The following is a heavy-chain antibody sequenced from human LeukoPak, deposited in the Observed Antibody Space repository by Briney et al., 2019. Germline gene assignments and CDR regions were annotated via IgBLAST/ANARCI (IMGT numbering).Heavy chain of an antibody. D-gene: IGHD6-6*01. V-gene: IGHV3-21*01. CDR1: GFTFSSYA. Sequence: GGSLRLSCAASGFTFSSYAMNWVRQAPGKGLEWVSSISSGSTFMYYADSVKGRFTISRDNAQNSMYLQMNSLRAEDTAVYYCGRVGGRSKAAKGDAFDIWGQGTMVTVSS. CDR3: GRVGGRSKAAKGDAFDI. J-gene: IGHJ3*02. CDR2: ISSGSTFM.